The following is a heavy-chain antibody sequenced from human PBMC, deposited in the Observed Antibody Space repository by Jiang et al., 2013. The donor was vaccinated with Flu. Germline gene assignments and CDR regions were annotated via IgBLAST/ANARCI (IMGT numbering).Heavy chain of an antibody. V-gene: IGHV1-46*01. CDR2: INPSGGST. D-gene: IGHD1-26*01. Sequence: SGAEVKKPGASVKVSCKASGYTFTSYAMHWVRQAPGQGLEWMGIINPSGGSTSYAQKFQGRVTMTKDTSTDTAYMELSSLRSEDTAVYYCATAREWELLTIWFDPWGQGTLVTVSS. CDR1: GYTFTSYA. CDR3: ATAREWELLTIWFDP. J-gene: IGHJ5*02.